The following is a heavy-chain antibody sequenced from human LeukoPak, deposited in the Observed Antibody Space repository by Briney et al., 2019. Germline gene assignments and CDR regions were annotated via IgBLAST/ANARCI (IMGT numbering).Heavy chain of an antibody. CDR3: AREREWIQLPAMRSYYYMDV. D-gene: IGHD5-18*01. V-gene: IGHV4-59*01. CDR2: IYYSGSP. J-gene: IGHJ6*03. Sequence: PSETLSLTCTVSGGSISSYYWSWIRQPPGKGLEWIGYIYYSGSPNYTPSLKSRVTISLDTSKNQFSLKLSSVTAADTAVYYCAREREWIQLPAMRSYYYMDVWGKGTTVTVSS. CDR1: GGSISSYY.